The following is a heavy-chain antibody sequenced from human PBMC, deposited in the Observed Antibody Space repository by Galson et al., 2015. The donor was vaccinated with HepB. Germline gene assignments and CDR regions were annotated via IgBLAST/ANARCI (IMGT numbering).Heavy chain of an antibody. CDR1: GGTFSSYA. CDR3: ARDNWNYGDDAFDI. Sequence: SVKVSCKASGGTFSSYAISWVRQAPGQGLEWVGGIIPIFGTANYAQKFQGRVTITADESTSTAYMELSSLRSEDTAVYYCARDNWNYGDDAFDIWGQGTMVTVSS. J-gene: IGHJ3*02. CDR2: IIPIFGTA. V-gene: IGHV1-69*13. D-gene: IGHD1-7*01.